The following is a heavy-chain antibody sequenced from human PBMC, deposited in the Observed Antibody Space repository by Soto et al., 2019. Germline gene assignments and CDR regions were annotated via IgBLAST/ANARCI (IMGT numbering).Heavy chain of an antibody. CDR1: GFTVSSNY. V-gene: IGHV3-53*04. Sequence: GGSLRLSCAASGFTVSSNYMSWVRQAPGKGLEWVSVIYSGGSTYYADSVKGRFTISRHNSKNTLYLQMNSLRAEDTAVYYCVRANTGQWLASFDYWGQGTLVTVSS. D-gene: IGHD6-19*01. CDR2: IYSGGST. CDR3: VRANTGQWLASFDY. J-gene: IGHJ4*02.